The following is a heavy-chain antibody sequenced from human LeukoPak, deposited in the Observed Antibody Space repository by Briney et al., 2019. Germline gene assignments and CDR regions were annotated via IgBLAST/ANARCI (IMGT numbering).Heavy chain of an antibody. Sequence: ASVKVSCKVSGYTLTELSMHWVRQAPGKGLEWMGGFDPEDGETIYAQKFQGRVTMTEDTSTDTAYMELSSLRSGDTAVYYCATVGGIAAAGSRNWFDPWGQGTLVTVSS. J-gene: IGHJ5*02. CDR2: FDPEDGET. D-gene: IGHD6-13*01. CDR1: GYTLTELS. CDR3: ATVGGIAAAGSRNWFDP. V-gene: IGHV1-24*01.